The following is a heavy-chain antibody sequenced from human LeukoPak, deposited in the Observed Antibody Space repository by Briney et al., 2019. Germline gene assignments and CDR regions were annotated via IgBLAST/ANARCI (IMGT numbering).Heavy chain of an antibody. Sequence: GGSLRLSCAASGFTFSSYAMSWVRQAPGKGLEWVSAISGSGGSTYYADSVKGRFTISRDNSKNTLYLQLNGLRTEDTALYYCAKDRLLNCRGDCYIFDYWGQGTLVTVSS. CDR1: GFTFSSYA. CDR3: AKDRLLNCRGDCYIFDY. V-gene: IGHV3-23*01. CDR2: ISGSGGST. J-gene: IGHJ4*02. D-gene: IGHD2-21*01.